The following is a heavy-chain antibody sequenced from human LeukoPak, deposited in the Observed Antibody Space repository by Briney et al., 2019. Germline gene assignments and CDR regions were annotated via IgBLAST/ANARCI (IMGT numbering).Heavy chain of an antibody. CDR3: AKGFGIVGATGIAFDI. J-gene: IGHJ3*02. Sequence: GASVKVSCKASGYTFTSYDINWVRQATGQGLEWMGWMNPNSGNTGYAQKFQGRVTMTRNTSISTAYMELSSLRSDDTAVYYCAKGFGIVGATGIAFDIWGQGTMVTVSS. CDR2: MNPNSGNT. D-gene: IGHD1-26*01. CDR1: GYTFTSYD. V-gene: IGHV1-8*01.